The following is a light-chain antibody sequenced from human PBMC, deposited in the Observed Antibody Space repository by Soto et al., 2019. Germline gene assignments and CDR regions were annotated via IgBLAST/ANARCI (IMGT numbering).Light chain of an antibody. Sequence: EIVLTQSPGTLSLSPGERATLSCRASQSDRSSFFAWYQQKPGQAPRLLIYDVSVRATGIPDRFSGSGSGTDFTLTINRLEPEDFAVYYCQQYENSVMYTFGQGTKLEIK. V-gene: IGKV3-20*01. CDR2: DVS. CDR1: QSDRSSF. CDR3: QQYENSVMYT. J-gene: IGKJ2*01.